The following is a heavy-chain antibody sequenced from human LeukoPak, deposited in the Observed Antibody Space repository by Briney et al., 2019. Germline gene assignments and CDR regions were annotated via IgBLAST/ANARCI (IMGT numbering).Heavy chain of an antibody. J-gene: IGHJ5*02. V-gene: IGHV1-18*01. Sequence: GASVKVSCKASGYTFTSYGISWVRQAPGQGLEWMGWISAYNGNTNYAQKLQGRVTMTTDTSTSTAYMELRSLRSDDTAVYYCARIGAPITMIVVVADNWFDPWGQGTLVTVSS. CDR1: GYTFTSYG. D-gene: IGHD3-22*01. CDR3: ARIGAPITMIVVVADNWFDP. CDR2: ISAYNGNT.